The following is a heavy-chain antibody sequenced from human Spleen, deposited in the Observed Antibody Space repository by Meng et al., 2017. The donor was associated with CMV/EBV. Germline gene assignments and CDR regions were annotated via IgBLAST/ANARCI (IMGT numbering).Heavy chain of an antibody. CDR3: ARLTIFGVVPTNWFDP. Sequence: SETLSLTCTVPGGSISSGDYYWSWIRQPPGKGLEWIGYIYYSGSTYYNPSLKSRVTISVDTSKNQFSLKLSSVTAADTAVYYCARLTIFGVVPTNWFDPWGQGTLVTVSS. D-gene: IGHD3-3*01. J-gene: IGHJ5*02. CDR2: IYYSGST. CDR1: GGSISSGDYY. V-gene: IGHV4-30-4*08.